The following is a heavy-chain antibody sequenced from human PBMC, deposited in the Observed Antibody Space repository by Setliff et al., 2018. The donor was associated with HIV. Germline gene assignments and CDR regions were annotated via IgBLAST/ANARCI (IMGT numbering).Heavy chain of an antibody. J-gene: IGHJ6*03. D-gene: IGHD4-4*01. CDR3: ARDAFDYTAYYYSYMDV. CDR1: GYTSTSYY. CDR2: INPSGGST. Sequence: ASVKVSCKASGYTSTSYYIHWVRQAPGQGLEWMGIINPSGGSTTYAQKFQGRVTMTRVTSTSTVYMELSSLRSEDTAVYYCARDAFDYTAYYYSYMDVWGKGTTVTVSS. V-gene: IGHV1-46*01.